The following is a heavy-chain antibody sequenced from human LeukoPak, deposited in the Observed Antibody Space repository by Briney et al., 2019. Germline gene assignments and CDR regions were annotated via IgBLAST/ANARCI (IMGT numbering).Heavy chain of an antibody. V-gene: IGHV3-53*01. CDR1: GFNVSCNY. Sequence: GSLRLSWAASGFNVSCNYMSWVRQAPGKGLECVAVIYSGGDTYYADSVKGRFTISRDNSKNTLYLQMNSLRAEDTAVYFCAKEQMMYSSSPFDYWGQGTLVTVSA. CDR2: IYSGGDT. J-gene: IGHJ4*02. CDR3: AKEQMMYSSSPFDY. D-gene: IGHD6-19*01.